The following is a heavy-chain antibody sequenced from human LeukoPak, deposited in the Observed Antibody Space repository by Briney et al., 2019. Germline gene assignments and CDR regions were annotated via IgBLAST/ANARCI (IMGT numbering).Heavy chain of an antibody. CDR1: RFTFSSYA. J-gene: IGHJ4*02. V-gene: IGHV3-23*01. Sequence: GGSLRLSCAASRFTFSSYAMSWVRQAPGKGLEWVSAISGSGGSTYYADSVKGRFTISRDNSKNTLYLQMNSLRAEDTAVYYCAKDGEYYYDSSGYYNYWGQGTLVTVSS. CDR3: AKDGEYYYDSSGYYNY. D-gene: IGHD3-22*01. CDR2: ISGSGGST.